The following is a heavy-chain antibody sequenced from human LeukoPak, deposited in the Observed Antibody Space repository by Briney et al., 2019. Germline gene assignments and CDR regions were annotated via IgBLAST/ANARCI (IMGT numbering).Heavy chain of an antibody. D-gene: IGHD1-1*01. V-gene: IGHV3-23*01. CDR2: ISGGASGGT. J-gene: IGHJ4*02. CDR1: GFSFSTND. CDR3: AKVKTHWYFDN. Sequence: GGSLKLSCAASGFSFSTNDMSWVRQAPGKGLEWVSAISGGASGGTTYEDSVKGRFTISRDNSKGTMYLQMNSLRAEDTAVYYCAKVKTHWYFDNWGRGTLVTASS.